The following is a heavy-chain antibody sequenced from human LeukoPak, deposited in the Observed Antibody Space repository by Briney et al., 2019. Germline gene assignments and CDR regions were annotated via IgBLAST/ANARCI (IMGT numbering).Heavy chain of an antibody. CDR3: ARQPLSARGSYLGYYGMDV. CDR2: IYYSGST. CDR1: GGSISSYY. Sequence: SETLSLTCTVSGGSISSYYWSWIRQPPGKGLGWIGYIYYSGSTNYNPSLKGRVTISVDTSKNQFSLKLSSVTAADTAVYYCARQPLSARGSYLGYYGMDVWGQGTTVTVSS. D-gene: IGHD1-26*01. J-gene: IGHJ6*02. V-gene: IGHV4-59*08.